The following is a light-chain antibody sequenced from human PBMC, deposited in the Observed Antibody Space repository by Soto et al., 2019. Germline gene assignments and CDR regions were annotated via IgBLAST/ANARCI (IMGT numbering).Light chain of an antibody. V-gene: IGKV3-15*01. J-gene: IGKJ1*01. CDR1: QSVGTK. CDR2: GAS. CDR3: QQYNEWPPWT. Sequence: EVVMTQSPAALSVSPGEIATLSCRASQSVGTKLAWYLQKPGQAPRLLMYGASTRATGIPDRFTGSGSGTHFTLTISSLQSEDFAVYYCQQYNEWPPWTFGQGTKVEVQ.